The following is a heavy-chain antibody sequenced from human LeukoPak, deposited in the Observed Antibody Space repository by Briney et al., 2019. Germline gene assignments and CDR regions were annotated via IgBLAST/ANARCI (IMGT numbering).Heavy chain of an antibody. D-gene: IGHD4-11*01. Sequence: ASVKVSCKASGYTFSDYGFGWVRQAPGLGLERMGWISAYNGNTNYAQSLQGRVTITADESTSTAYMELSSLRSEDTAVYYCATYSNYQLVDYWGQGTLVTVSS. J-gene: IGHJ4*02. CDR1: GYTFSDYG. V-gene: IGHV1-18*01. CDR2: ISAYNGNT. CDR3: ATYSNYQLVDY.